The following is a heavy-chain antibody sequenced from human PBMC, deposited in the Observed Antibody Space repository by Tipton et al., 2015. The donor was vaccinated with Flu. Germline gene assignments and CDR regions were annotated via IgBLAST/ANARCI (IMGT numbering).Heavy chain of an antibody. CDR1: GGSISSGSYY. V-gene: IGHV4-61*02. D-gene: IGHD3-9*01. J-gene: IGHJ4*02. CDR2: IYTSGST. CDR3: ARGADILTYFDY. Sequence: LRLSCTVSGGSISSGSYYWSWIRQPAGKGLEWIGRIYTSGSTNYNPSLKSRVTISVGTSKNQFSLKLSSVTAADTAVYYCARGADILTYFDYWGQGTLVTVSS.